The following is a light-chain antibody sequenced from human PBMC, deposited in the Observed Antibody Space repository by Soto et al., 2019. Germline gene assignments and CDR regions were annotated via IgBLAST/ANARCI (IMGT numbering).Light chain of an antibody. CDR1: QGIRND. V-gene: IGKV1-17*01. Sequence: MQMTQSPSSLSASVGDRVTITCRASQGIRNDLGWYQQKPGKAPKRLIYAASRRATGIPDRFSGSGSGTDFTLTINRLEPEDFAVYYCQEYGRLPLTFGGGTKV. CDR2: AAS. CDR3: QEYGRLPLT. J-gene: IGKJ4*01.